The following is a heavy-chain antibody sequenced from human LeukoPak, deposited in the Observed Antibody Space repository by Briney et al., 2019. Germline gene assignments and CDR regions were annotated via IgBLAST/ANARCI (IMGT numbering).Heavy chain of an antibody. Sequence: TSETLSLTCTVSGGSISPFYWSWIRQPPGKGPECIGYISYSGSTNYNPSLKSRVTISLDTSKNHFSLKLTSVTAADTAVFYCARSQGAYFDYWGQGILVTVSS. CDR1: GGSISPFY. CDR2: ISYSGST. V-gene: IGHV4-59*01. J-gene: IGHJ4*02. CDR3: ARSQGAYFDY.